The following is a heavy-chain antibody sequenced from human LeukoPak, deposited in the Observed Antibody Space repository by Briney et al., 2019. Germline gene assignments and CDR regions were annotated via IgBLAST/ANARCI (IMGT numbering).Heavy chain of an antibody. Sequence: GGSLRLSCAASGFTFSSYSMNLVRQAPGKGLEWVSYISSSSSTIYYADSVKGRFTISRDNAKNSLYLQMNSLRAEDTAVYYCARDVEGRDGYNYDYYYYMGVWGKGTTVTVSS. J-gene: IGHJ6*03. CDR1: GFTFSSYS. D-gene: IGHD5-24*01. CDR3: ARDVEGRDGYNYDYYYYMGV. CDR2: ISSSSSTI. V-gene: IGHV3-48*01.